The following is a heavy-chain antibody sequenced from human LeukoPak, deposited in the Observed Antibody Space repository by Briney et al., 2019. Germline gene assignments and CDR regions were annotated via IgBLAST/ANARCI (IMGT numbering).Heavy chain of an antibody. CDR1: GFTFSNYW. Sequence: PGGSLRLSCAASGFTFSNYWMSWVRQAPGKGLEWVANMKRDGSEIYYVDSVKGRFTISRDNAKNSLYLQMNGLRAEDAAVYYCAKHSGDYYFDYWGQGTLVTVSS. J-gene: IGHJ4*02. CDR2: MKRDGSEI. V-gene: IGHV3-7*01. CDR3: AKHSGDYYFDY. D-gene: IGHD1-26*01.